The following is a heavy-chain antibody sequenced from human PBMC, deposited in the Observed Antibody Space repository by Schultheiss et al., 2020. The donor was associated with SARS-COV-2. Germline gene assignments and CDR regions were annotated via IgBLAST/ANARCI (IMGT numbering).Heavy chain of an antibody. D-gene: IGHD3-3*01. V-gene: IGHV4-59*08. CDR1: GGSISSYY. CDR3: ARLGDDFWSGPPGWFDP. J-gene: IGHJ5*02. CDR2: IYYSGST. Sequence: SETLSLTCTVSGGSISSYYWGWIRQPPGKGLEWIGSIYYSGSTNYNPSLKSRVTISVDTSKNQFSLKLSSVTAADTAVYYCARLGDDFWSGPPGWFDPWGQGTLVTVSS.